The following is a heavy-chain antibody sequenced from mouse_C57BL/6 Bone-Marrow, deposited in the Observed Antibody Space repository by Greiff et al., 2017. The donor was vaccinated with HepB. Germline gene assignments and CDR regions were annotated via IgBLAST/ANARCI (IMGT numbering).Heavy chain of an antibody. CDR3: ASTLYGSSLYYFDY. CDR2: INPYNGGT. V-gene: IGHV1-19*01. CDR1: GYTFTDYY. Sequence: VQLQQSGPVLVKPGASVKMSCKASGYTFTDYYMNWVKPSHGKSLEWIGVINPYNGGTSYNQKFKGKATLTVDKSSSTAYMELNSLTSEDSAVYYCASTLYGSSLYYFDYWGQGTTLTVSS. D-gene: IGHD1-1*01. J-gene: IGHJ2*01.